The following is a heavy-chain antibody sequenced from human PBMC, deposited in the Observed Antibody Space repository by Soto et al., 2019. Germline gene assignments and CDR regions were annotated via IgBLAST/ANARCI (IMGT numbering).Heavy chain of an antibody. V-gene: IGHV3-30-3*01. CDR1: GFTFSSYA. CDR3: VKELGRPAWSYGLDV. J-gene: IGHJ6*02. D-gene: IGHD2-15*01. Sequence: GGSLRLSCAASGFTFSSYAMHWVRQAPGKGLEWVAVISYDGSNKYYADSVKGRFTISRDNSKNTLFLQMNSLRAEDTAIYYCVKELGRPAWSYGLDVWGHGTTVTVSS. CDR2: ISYDGSNK.